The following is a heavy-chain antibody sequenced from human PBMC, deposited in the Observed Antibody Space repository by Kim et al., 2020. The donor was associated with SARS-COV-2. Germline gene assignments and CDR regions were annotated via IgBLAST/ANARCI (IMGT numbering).Heavy chain of an antibody. Sequence: ADSVKGRFTISRDNAKNSLYLQMNSLRAEDTAVYYCARGRFLEWLSPNDYWGQGTLVTVSS. D-gene: IGHD3-3*01. J-gene: IGHJ4*02. V-gene: IGHV3-21*01. CDR3: ARGRFLEWLSPNDY.